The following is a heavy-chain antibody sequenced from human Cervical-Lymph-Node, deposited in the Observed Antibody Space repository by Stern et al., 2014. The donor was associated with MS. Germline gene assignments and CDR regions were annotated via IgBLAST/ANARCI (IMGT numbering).Heavy chain of an antibody. J-gene: IGHJ4*02. CDR2: ISYIGST. CDR1: GASIRSVGYY. V-gene: IGHV4-31*03. Sequence: VQLQESGPGLVKPSQPLSLTCTVSGASIRSVGYYWSWIRQHPGKGLEWIGYISYIGSTYYNPSLKSRVSISVDTSKNQFSLKLSSVTAADTALYYCARSDRLWGSFDYWGQGTLVTVSS. CDR3: ARSDRLWGSFDY. D-gene: IGHD3-16*01.